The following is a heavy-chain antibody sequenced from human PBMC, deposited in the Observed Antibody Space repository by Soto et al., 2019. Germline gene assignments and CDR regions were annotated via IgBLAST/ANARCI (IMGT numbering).Heavy chain of an antibody. J-gene: IGHJ6*02. CDR3: AFSKSALIAAGPGQDPDYFYAMDV. Sequence: ASMKVSCKPSVYTFTDYYMHWVRQAPGQGLEWMGWINPNSGGTDYAQNFQGRIIMTRDTSISTAYMDLSSLRSEDTALYYCAFSKSALIAAGPGQDPDYFYAMDVWGPGTTVTVSS. D-gene: IGHD2-21*01. CDR1: VYTFTDYY. CDR2: INPNSGGT. V-gene: IGHV1-2*02.